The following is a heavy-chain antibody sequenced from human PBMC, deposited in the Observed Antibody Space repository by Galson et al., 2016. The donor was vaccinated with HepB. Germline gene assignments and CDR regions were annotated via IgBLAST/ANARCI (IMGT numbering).Heavy chain of an antibody. CDR1: GYTFTSYD. CDR3: ARRRAYCSGGSCSSDYSYYGMDV. Sequence: SVKVSCKASGYTFTSYDINWVRQATGQGLEWMGWMNPDSGNTVYAQKFQGRITMTRNTSISTAYMELSSLRSEDTAVCYCARRRAYCSGGSCSSDYSYYGMDVWGQGTTVTVSS. V-gene: IGHV1-8*01. J-gene: IGHJ6*02. D-gene: IGHD2-15*01. CDR2: MNPDSGNT.